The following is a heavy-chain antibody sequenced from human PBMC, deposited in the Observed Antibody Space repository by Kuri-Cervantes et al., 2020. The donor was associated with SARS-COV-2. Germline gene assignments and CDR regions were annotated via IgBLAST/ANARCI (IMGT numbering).Heavy chain of an antibody. Sequence: ASVKVSCKASGYTFTYRYLHWVRQAPGQRLEWMGWINAGNGNTKYSQKFQGRVTITRDTSTSTVYMELSSLRSEDTAVYYCARDSRGDYDWFDPWGQGTLVTVSS. V-gene: IGHV1/OR15-3*02. CDR3: ARDSRGDYDWFDP. CDR1: GYTFTYRY. J-gene: IGHJ5*02. CDR2: INAGNGNT. D-gene: IGHD4-17*01.